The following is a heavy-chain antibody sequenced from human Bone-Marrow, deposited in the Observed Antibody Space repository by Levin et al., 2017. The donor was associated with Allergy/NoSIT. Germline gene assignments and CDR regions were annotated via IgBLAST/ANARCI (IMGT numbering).Heavy chain of an antibody. J-gene: IGHJ6*03. CDR2: ISGGGGST. V-gene: IGHV3-23*01. Sequence: HTGGSLRLSCAASGFTFSSYAMSWVRQAPGKGLEWVSGISGGGGSTYYADSVKGRFTISRDNSKNMLYLQMNSLRAEDTAVYYCATVGHYYYYMDVWGRGTTVTVSS. CDR1: GFTFSSYA. CDR3: ATVGHYYYYMDV.